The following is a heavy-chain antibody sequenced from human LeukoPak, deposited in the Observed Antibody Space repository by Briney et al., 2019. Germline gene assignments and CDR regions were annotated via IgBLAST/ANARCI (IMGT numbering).Heavy chain of an antibody. CDR3: ASYSSSWYNFDY. V-gene: IGHV4-59*08. Sequence: SETLSLTCTVSGGSISSYSWSWIRQPPGKGLEWIGYIYYSGSTNYNPSLKSRVTISVDTSKNQFSLKLSSVTAADTAVYYCASYSSSWYNFDYWGQGTLVTVSS. D-gene: IGHD6-13*01. CDR1: GGSISSYS. CDR2: IYYSGST. J-gene: IGHJ4*02.